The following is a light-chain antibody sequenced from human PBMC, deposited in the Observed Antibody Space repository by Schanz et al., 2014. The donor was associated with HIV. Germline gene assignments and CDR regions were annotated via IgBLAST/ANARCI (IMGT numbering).Light chain of an antibody. CDR2: GAS. CDR3: QQRSNWPPWT. V-gene: IGKV3-11*01. Sequence: EIVLTQSPGTLSVSPGERATLSCRASQSVSSNLAWYQQKPGQAPRLLIYGASTRATGIPARFSGSGSGTDFTLTITNLEPEDFAVYYCQQRSNWPPWTFGQGTKVEIK. CDR1: QSVSSN. J-gene: IGKJ1*01.